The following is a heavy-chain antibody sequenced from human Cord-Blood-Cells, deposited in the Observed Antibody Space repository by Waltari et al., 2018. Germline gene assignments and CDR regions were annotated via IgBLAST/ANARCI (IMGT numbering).Heavy chain of an antibody. CDR2: IKQDGSEK. Sequence: EVQLVESGGGLVQPGGSLRLSCAASGFTFSSYWMSWVRQAPGKGLEWVANIKQDGSEKYYVDSVKGRLPISRVNAKNSLYLQMNSLRAEDTAVYYCARDGSYGDYDYWGQGTLVTVSS. V-gene: IGHV3-7*01. D-gene: IGHD4-17*01. CDR1: GFTFSSYW. CDR3: ARDGSYGDYDY. J-gene: IGHJ4*02.